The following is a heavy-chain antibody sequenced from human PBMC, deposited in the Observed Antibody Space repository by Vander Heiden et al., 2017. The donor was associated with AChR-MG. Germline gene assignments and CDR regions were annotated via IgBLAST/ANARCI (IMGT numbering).Heavy chain of an antibody. CDR3: VSGNYDNLGGYYFDF. V-gene: IGHV4-30-4*08. CDR2: IYYSGNV. D-gene: IGHD3-10*01. CDR1: GNSISSGDYY. Sequence: QVQLQESGPGLVKPSQTLSLTCTVSGNSISSGDYYWSWIRHHPGKGPEWIGYIYYSGNVFYNPSLKSRVSISVDTSKNQFSLKLTSVTAADTAVYYCVSGNYDNLGGYYFDFWVRGALVTVSS. J-gene: IGHJ4*02.